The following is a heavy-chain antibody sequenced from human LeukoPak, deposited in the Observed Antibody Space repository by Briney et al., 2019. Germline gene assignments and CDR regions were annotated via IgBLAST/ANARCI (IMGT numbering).Heavy chain of an antibody. CDR3: ARAPKLLWFGELLSYYYYGMDV. V-gene: IGHV1-2*04. CDR1: GGTFSSYA. Sequence: ASVKVSCKASGGTFSSYAISWVRQAPGQGLEWMGWINPNSGGTNYAQKFQGWVTMTRDTSISTAYMELSRLRSDDTAVYYCARAPKLLWFGELLSYYYYGMDVWGQGTTVTVSS. J-gene: IGHJ6*02. D-gene: IGHD3-10*01. CDR2: INPNSGGT.